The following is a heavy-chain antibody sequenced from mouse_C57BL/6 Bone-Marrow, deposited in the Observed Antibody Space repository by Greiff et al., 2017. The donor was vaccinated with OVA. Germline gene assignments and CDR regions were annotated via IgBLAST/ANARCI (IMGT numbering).Heavy chain of an antibody. Sequence: QVQLQQPGAELVKPGASVTLSCKASGYTFTSYWMHWVKQRPGQGLEWIGMIHPNSGSTNYNEKFKSKATLTVDKSSSTAYMQLSSLTSEDSAVYYCARWGSSYVAWFAYWGQGTLVTVSA. V-gene: IGHV1-64*01. D-gene: IGHD1-1*01. CDR3: ARWGSSYVAWFAY. J-gene: IGHJ3*01. CDR1: GYTFTSYW. CDR2: IHPNSGST.